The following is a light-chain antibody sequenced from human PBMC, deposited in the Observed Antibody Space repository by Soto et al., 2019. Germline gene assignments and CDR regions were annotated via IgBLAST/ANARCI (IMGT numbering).Light chain of an antibody. CDR1: QSIGGW. V-gene: IGKV1-5*01. CDR3: QQYDRHATFT. J-gene: IGKJ3*01. CDR2: DAS. Sequence: DIQMTQSPSTLSASVGDRVTITCRASQSIGGWLAWYQQKPGKAPKRLIYDASTLESGVPSRFRGSGSGTEFTLPISSLQPDDFGSYYCQQYDRHATFTFGPGTKGDIK.